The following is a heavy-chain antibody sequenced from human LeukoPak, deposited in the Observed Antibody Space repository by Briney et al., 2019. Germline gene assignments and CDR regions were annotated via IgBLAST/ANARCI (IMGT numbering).Heavy chain of an antibody. CDR2: IIPILGIA. CDR3: ARERMGTTGAGMATIAHDY. V-gene: IGHV1-69*04. CDR1: GGTFSSYA. D-gene: IGHD5-24*01. J-gene: IGHJ4*02. Sequence: ASVKVSCKASGGTFSSYAISWVRQAPGQGLEWMGRIIPILGIANYAQKFQGRVTITADKSTSTAYMELSSLRSEDTAVYYCARERMGTTGAGMATIAHDYWGQGTLVTVSS.